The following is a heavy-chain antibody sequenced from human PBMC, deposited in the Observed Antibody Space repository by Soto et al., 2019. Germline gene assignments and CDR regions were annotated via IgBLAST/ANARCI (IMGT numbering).Heavy chain of an antibody. Sequence: EVQLLESGGGLVQPGGSLRLSCAASGFTFSNYAMNWVRQAPGKGLEWVSVISGSGGSTYYADSVKGRFTISRDNSKNTLYLQMNSLRAEDTAVYYCAKRATGTYFAYWGQGTLVTVSS. D-gene: IGHD1-1*01. V-gene: IGHV3-23*01. CDR1: GFTFSNYA. CDR3: AKRATGTYFAY. J-gene: IGHJ4*02. CDR2: ISGSGGST.